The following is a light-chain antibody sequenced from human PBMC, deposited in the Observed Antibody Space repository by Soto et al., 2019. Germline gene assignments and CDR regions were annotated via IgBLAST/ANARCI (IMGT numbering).Light chain of an antibody. CDR3: SPYSARSTWV. J-gene: IGLJ3*02. CDR1: SRDVGGYNY. Sequence: QSALTQPPSVSGSPGQSITISCTGTSRDVGGYNYVSWYQQHPGTSPKLMIYEVSNRPSGVSNRFSCSKSGDTAPLLISGLQPADEGAYYCSPYSARSTWVFGGGTKLTVL. CDR2: EVS. V-gene: IGLV2-14*01.